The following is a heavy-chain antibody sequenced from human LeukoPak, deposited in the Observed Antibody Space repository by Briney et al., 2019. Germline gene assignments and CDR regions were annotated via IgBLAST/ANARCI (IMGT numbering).Heavy chain of an antibody. V-gene: IGHV4-39*07. CDR1: GGSISGRSYY. CDR3: ARGPVVVVAATHYFDS. J-gene: IGHJ4*02. CDR2: FYYTGIT. D-gene: IGHD2-15*01. Sequence: KTSETLSLTCSVSGGSISGRSYYWGWIRQPPGEGLEWIGSFYYTGITYFNPSLKGRVTVSVDTSRKHFSLKLTSVTAADTAVYYCARGPVVVVAATHYFDSWGQGTLVTVSS.